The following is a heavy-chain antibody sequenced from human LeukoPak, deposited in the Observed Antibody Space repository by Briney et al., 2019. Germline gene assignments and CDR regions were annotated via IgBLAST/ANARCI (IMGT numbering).Heavy chain of an antibody. CDR2: IWYDGSKK. Sequence: GGSLRLSCAASGFTFSSYGMHWVRQAPGKGLQWVAVIWYDGSKKYYADSVKSRFTISRDNSKNTLYLQMNSLRAEDTAVYYCAKHISVVTQTYYMDVWGKGTTVTVSS. CDR1: GFTFSSYG. CDR3: AKHISVVTQTYYMDV. D-gene: IGHD4-23*01. J-gene: IGHJ6*03. V-gene: IGHV3-33*06.